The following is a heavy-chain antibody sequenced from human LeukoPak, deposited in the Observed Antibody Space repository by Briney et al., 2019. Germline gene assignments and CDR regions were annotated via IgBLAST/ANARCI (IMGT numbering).Heavy chain of an antibody. D-gene: IGHD5-24*01. Sequence: PSETLSLTCAVYGGSFSGYYWSWIRQPPGKGLEWIGEINHSGSTNYNPSLKSRVTISVDTSKNQFSLKLSSVTAADTAVYYCARDADGYNSWGQGTLVTVSS. CDR1: GGSFSGYY. CDR2: INHSGST. J-gene: IGHJ5*02. V-gene: IGHV4-34*01. CDR3: ARDADGYNS.